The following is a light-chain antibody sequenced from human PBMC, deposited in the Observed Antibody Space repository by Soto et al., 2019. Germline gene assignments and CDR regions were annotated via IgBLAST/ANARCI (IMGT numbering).Light chain of an antibody. Sequence: DIVMTQSPDSLAVSLGERATINCKSSQSLLYTSNNKNYIAWYQQKPGQPPRLLVYWASTRESGVPARFSGSGSGTAFTLTISSLQAEDVAVYYCQHYYTTPYTFGQGTKLEIK. V-gene: IGKV4-1*01. CDR1: QSLLYTSNNKNY. J-gene: IGKJ2*01. CDR3: QHYYTTPYT. CDR2: WAS.